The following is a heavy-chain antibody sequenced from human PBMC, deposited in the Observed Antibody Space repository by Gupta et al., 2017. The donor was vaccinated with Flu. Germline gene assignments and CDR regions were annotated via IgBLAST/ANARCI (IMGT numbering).Heavy chain of an antibody. V-gene: IGHV1-8*01. J-gene: IGHJ4*02. CDR2: MNPNSGNT. D-gene: IGHD2-2*02. Sequence: QVQLVQSGAEVKKPGASVKVSCKASGYTFTSYDINWVRQATGQGLEWMGWMNPNSGNTGYAQKFQGRVTMTRNTSISTAYMELSSLRSEDTAVYYCARGYCSSTSCYTSWVDNDYWGQGTLVTVSS. CDR3: ARGYCSSTSCYTSWVDNDY. CDR1: GYTFTSYD.